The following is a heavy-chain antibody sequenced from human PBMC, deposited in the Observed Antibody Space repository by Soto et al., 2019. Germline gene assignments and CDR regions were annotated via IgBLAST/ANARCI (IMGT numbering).Heavy chain of an antibody. CDR1: GFKFSNYA. CDR3: AKDRRAGGNSAFYFDF. D-gene: IGHD3-16*01. J-gene: IGHJ4*02. CDR2: ISATGGGT. V-gene: IGHV3-23*01. Sequence: GSLRLSCAASGFKFSNYAMSWVRQAPGKGLEWVSLISATGGGTYYADSVKGRFTISRDNSHNTLYLQVHSLTAEDTAVYYCAKDRRAGGNSAFYFDFWAQGAQVTVSS.